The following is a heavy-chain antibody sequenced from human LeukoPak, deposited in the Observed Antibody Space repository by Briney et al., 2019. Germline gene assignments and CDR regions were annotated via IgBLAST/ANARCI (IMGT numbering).Heavy chain of an antibody. J-gene: IGHJ4*02. D-gene: IGHD3-9*01. CDR1: GFTFSSYA. CDR3: AKDHVYFDWLFPIDY. Sequence: GGSLRLSCAASGFTFSSYAMSWVRQAPGKGLEWVSAISGSGGSTYYADSVKGRFTISRDNYKNTLYLQMNSLRAEDTAVYYCAKDHVYFDWLFPIDYWGQGTLVTVSS. V-gene: IGHV3-23*01. CDR2: ISGSGGST.